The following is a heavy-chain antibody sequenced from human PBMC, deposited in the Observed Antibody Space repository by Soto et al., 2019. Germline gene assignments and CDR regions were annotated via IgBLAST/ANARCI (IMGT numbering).Heavy chain of an antibody. V-gene: IGHV6-1*01. J-gene: IGHJ4*02. CDR2: TYYRSKWYN. CDR1: GDSVSSNSAA. D-gene: IGHD6-13*01. Sequence: SQTLSLTCVISGDSVSSNSAAWNWIRQSPSRGLEWLGRTYYRSKWYNDYAVSVKSRITINPDTSKNQFSLQLNSVTPEDTAVYYCARGSAAAGTGRSHYFDYWGQGTLVTVSS. CDR3: ARGSAAAGTGRSHYFDY.